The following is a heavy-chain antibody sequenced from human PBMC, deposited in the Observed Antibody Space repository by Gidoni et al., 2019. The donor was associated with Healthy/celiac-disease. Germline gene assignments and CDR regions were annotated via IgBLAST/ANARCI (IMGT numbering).Heavy chain of an antibody. V-gene: IGHV4-31*02. CDR1: F. D-gene: IGHD2-15*01. CDR3: ARGNCSGGSCYFDY. Sequence: FGSWIRQHPGKGLEWIGYIYYSGSTYYNPSLKSRVTISVDTSKNQFSLRLSSVTAADTAVYYCARGNCSGGSCYFDYWGQGTLVTVSS. J-gene: IGHJ4*02. CDR2: IYYSGST.